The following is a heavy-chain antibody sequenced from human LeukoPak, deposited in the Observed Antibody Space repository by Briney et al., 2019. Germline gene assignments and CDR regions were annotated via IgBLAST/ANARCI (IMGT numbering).Heavy chain of an antibody. CDR2: ISSSGSTI. D-gene: IGHD3-3*01. V-gene: IGHV3-11*04. J-gene: IGHJ4*02. CDR3: ARDPPYDFWSGYYSD. CDR1: GFTFSDYY. Sequence: PGGSLRFSCAASGFTFSDYYMSWIRQAPGKGLEWVSYISSSGSTIYYADSVKGRFTISRDIAKNSLYLQMNSLRAEDTAVYYCARDPPYDFWSGYYSDWGQGTLVTVSS.